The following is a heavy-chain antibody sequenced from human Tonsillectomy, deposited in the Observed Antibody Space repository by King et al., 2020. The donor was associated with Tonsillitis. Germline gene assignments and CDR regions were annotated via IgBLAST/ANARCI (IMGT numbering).Heavy chain of an antibody. V-gene: IGHV2-26*01. CDR2: IFSNDEK. CDR3: ARLWFGERADAFDP. D-gene: IGHD3-10*01. Sequence: QVTLKESGPVLVKPTETLTLTCTVSGFSLSNPRMGVSWIRQPPGKALEWLAHIFSNDEKSYSISLKSRLTISKDTSKSQVVLTMTNMDPVDTATYFCARLWFGERADAFDPWGQGTLVTVSS. J-gene: IGHJ5*02. CDR1: GFSLSNPRMG.